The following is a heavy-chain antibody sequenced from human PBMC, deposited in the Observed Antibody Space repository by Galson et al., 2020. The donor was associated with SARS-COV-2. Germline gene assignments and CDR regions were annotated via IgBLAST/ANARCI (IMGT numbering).Heavy chain of an antibody. V-gene: IGHV1-18*01. CDR1: GYTFTSYG. CDR3: ARVPPKDSSGWSTFDY. CDR2: ISAYNGNT. Sequence: APVKVSCKASGYTFTSYGISWVRQAPGQGLEWMGWISAYNGNTNYAQKLQGRVTMTTDTSTSTAYMELRSLRSDDTAVYYCARVPPKDSSGWSTFDYWGQGTLVTVSS. D-gene: IGHD6-19*01. J-gene: IGHJ4*02.